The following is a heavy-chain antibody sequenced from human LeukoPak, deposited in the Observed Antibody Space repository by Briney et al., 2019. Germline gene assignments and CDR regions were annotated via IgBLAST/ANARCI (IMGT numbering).Heavy chain of an antibody. CDR3: ARDVGITVADSFDP. D-gene: IGHD6-13*01. CDR2: ISAYNGNT. CDR1: GYTFTSYV. Sequence: ASVKVSCKASGYTFTSYVISWVRQAPGQGLEWMGRISAYNGNTNYAQKLQGRVNMTTDTSTSTAYMELRSLRSDDTAVYYCARDVGITVADSFDPGGQGTLVTVSS. J-gene: IGHJ5*02. V-gene: IGHV1-18*01.